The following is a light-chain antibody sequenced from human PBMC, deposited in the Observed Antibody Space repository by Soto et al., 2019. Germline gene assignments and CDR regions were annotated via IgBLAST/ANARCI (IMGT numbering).Light chain of an antibody. J-gene: IGKJ2*01. CDR1: QSISSW. Sequence: DIQMTQSPSTLSASVGDRVTITCRASQSISSWLAWYQQKPGKAPKLLIYDASSLESGVPSRFSGSASGTEFTLTISSLQPDDFATYYCQQYNSYPMYTFGQGTKLEIK. CDR2: DAS. CDR3: QQYNSYPMYT. V-gene: IGKV1-5*01.